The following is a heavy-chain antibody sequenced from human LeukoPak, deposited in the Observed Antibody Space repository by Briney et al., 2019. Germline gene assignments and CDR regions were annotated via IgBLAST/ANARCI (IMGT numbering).Heavy chain of an antibody. Sequence: ASVKVSCKASGGTFNSYAISWVRQAPGQGLEWMGGIIPIFGTANYAQKFQGRVTITADESTSTAYMELSSLRSEDTAVYYCASHLVAGTGFRSLREYYFDYWGQGTLVTVSS. CDR1: GGTFNSYA. J-gene: IGHJ4*02. CDR2: IIPIFGTA. D-gene: IGHD6-19*01. V-gene: IGHV1-69*13. CDR3: ASHLVAGTGFRSLREYYFDY.